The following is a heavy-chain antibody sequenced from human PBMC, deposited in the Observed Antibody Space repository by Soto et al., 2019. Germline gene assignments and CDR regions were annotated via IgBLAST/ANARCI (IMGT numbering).Heavy chain of an antibody. CDR3: ARGGGGFEDY. CDR1: GYTFTNYG. V-gene: IGHV1-18*01. CDR2: ISGYNGNT. D-gene: IGHD3-16*01. Sequence: QIQLVQSGPEVKKPGASVKVSCKTAGYTFTNYGVSWVRQAPGQGLEWMGWISGYNGNTNYAQNLQDRVTMTTDTPPRTVYMEWRSLTSDDTAVYSCARGGGGFEDYWGQGTLVGVSS. J-gene: IGHJ4*02.